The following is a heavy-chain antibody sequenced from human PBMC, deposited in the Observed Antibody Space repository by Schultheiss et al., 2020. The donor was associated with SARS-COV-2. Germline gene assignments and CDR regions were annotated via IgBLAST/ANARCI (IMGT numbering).Heavy chain of an antibody. D-gene: IGHD4-17*01. Sequence: SLKISCAASGFAFSSYAMHWVRQAPGKGLEWVSGVSWNSGSIGYADSVKGRFTISRDNSKNTLYLQMNSLRAEDTAVYYCAKGLHGDRPLWGQGTLVTVPQ. CDR3: AKGLHGDRPL. V-gene: IGHV3-9*01. J-gene: IGHJ4*02. CDR1: GFAFSSYA. CDR2: VSWNSGSI.